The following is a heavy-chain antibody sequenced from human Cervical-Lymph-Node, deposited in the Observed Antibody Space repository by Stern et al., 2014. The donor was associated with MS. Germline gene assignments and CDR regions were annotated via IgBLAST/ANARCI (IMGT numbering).Heavy chain of an antibody. V-gene: IGHV3-21*01. D-gene: IGHD4-17*01. CDR3: ARARVGDYARSPHLDS. CDR2: ISNNSTHT. CDR1: GFTFSHYS. J-gene: IGHJ4*02. Sequence: EVQLVESGGGLVKPAESLRLSCDASGFTFSHYSINWVRQAPGKGLEWISSISNNSTHTYYADSGEGRFTISRDSAKDSVSLHMVSLRAEDTAVYYCARARVGDYARSPHLDSWGQGTLVTVSS.